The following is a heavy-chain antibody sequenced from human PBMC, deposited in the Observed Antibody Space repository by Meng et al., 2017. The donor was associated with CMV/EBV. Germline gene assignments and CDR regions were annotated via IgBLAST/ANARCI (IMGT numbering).Heavy chain of an antibody. Sequence: QVPLQESGPGLVNPSETLSLTFAVYGGSFSGYYWSWIRQPPGKGLEWIGEINHSGSTNYNPSLKSRVTISVDTSKNQFSLKLSSVTAADTAVYYCARGVGGWFDPWGQGTLVTVSS. D-gene: IGHD1-26*01. V-gene: IGHV4-34*01. CDR3: ARGVGGWFDP. J-gene: IGHJ5*02. CDR2: INHSGST. CDR1: GGSFSGYY.